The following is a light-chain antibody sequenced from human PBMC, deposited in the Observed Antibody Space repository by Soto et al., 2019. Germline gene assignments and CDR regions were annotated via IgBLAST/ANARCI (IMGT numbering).Light chain of an antibody. V-gene: IGLV2-8*01. CDR3: TSYAGSNNFGV. Sequence: QSVLTRPPSASGSPGQSVTISCTGTSSDVGGYNYVSWYQQHPGKAPKLMVYEVSKRPSGVPDRFSGSKSGNTASLTVSGLQAEDEADYYCTSYAGSNNFGVFGTGTKDTDL. CDR2: EVS. CDR1: SSDVGGYNY. J-gene: IGLJ1*01.